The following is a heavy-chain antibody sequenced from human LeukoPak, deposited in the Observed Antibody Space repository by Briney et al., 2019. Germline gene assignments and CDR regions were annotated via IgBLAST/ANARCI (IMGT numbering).Heavy chain of an antibody. CDR1: GFTFSSYA. V-gene: IGHV3-30-3*01. Sequence: GGSLRLSCAASGFTFSSYAIHWARQAPGKGLDWVALISYDGSNKYYADSVKGRFTISRDNSKNTLYLQMNSLRVEDTAVYYCARSTYYYGMDVWGQGTTVTVSS. CDR3: ARSTYYYGMDV. CDR2: ISYDGSNK. D-gene: IGHD1-26*01. J-gene: IGHJ6*02.